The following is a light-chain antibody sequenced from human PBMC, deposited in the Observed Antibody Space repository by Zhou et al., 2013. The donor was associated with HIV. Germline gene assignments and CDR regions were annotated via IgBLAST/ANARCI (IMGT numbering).Light chain of an antibody. V-gene: IGKV1-33*01. CDR1: QDISNY. CDR3: QQYDNLPRPPIT. CDR2: EGS. J-gene: IGKJ5*01. Sequence: DIQMTQSPSSLSGSVGDRVTITCQASQDISNYLNWYQQKPGKAPKLLIYEGSTLETGVPSRFSGSGSGTDFTFTISSLQPEDIATYYCQQYDNLPRPPITFGQGTRPEIK.